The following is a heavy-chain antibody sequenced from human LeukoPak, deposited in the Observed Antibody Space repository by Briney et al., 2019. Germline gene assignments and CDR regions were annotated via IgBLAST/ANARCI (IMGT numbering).Heavy chain of an antibody. CDR1: GGFFSGYY. Sequence: KPSETLSLTCAVYGGFFSGYYWSWIRQPPGKGLEWIGEINHSGSTNYNPSLKSRVTISVDTSKNQFSLKLSSVTAADTAVYYCARGVLWFGELPAPRMDVWGKGTTVTVSS. CDR3: ARGVLWFGELPAPRMDV. CDR2: INHSGST. D-gene: IGHD3-10*01. V-gene: IGHV4-34*01. J-gene: IGHJ6*04.